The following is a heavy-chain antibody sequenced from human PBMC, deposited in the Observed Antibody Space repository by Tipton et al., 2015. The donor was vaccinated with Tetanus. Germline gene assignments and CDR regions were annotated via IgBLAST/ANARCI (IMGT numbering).Heavy chain of an antibody. Sequence: LRLSCTVSGSSITSTTHYWGWIRQAPGKGLEWIGIIYYSGSTYYNASLRSRVTISVDTSKNQFSLQLRSVTAADTAVYYCARQDTLNYYYVGYFHDWGQGTLVTVFS. J-gene: IGHJ1*01. CDR2: IYYSGST. CDR1: GSSITSTTHY. CDR3: ARQDTLNYYYVGYFHD. V-gene: IGHV4-39*01. D-gene: IGHD3-22*01.